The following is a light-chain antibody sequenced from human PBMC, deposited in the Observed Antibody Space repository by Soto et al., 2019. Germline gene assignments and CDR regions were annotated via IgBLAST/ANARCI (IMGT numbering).Light chain of an antibody. CDR2: GPS. CDR3: QQYNDWPLT. V-gene: IGKV3-15*01. CDR1: QSVDSN. J-gene: IGKJ4*01. Sequence: VVTQSPDTLSVSPGERATLSCRASQSVDSNLAWYQQKPGQAPRLLIYGPSTRATGIPARFSGGGSGTEFTLTISSLQFEDFAVYYCQQYNDWPLTFGGGTRVEIK.